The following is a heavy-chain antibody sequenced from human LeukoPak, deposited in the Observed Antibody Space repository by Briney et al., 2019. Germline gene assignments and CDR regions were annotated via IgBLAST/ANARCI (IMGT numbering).Heavy chain of an antibody. CDR3: AREYSSSSWFDP. D-gene: IGHD6-6*01. CDR2: IYYSGST. J-gene: IGHJ5*02. V-gene: IGHV4-59*12. Sequence: SETLSLTCTVSGGSISSYYWSWIRQPPGKGLEWIGYIYYSGSTNYNPSLKSRVTISVDTSKNQFSLKLSSVTAADTAVYYCAREYSSSSWFDPWGQGTLVTVSS. CDR1: GGSISSYY.